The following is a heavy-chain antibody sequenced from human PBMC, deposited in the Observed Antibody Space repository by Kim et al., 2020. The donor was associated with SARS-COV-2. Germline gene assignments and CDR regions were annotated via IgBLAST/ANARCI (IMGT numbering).Heavy chain of an antibody. CDR3: ARDRPMVRGVIINYYYGMDV. V-gene: IGHV1-69*13. D-gene: IGHD3-10*01. CDR2: IIPIFGTA. J-gene: IGHJ6*02. Sequence: SVKVSCKASGGTFSSYAISWVRQAPGQGLEWMGGIIPIFGTANYAQKFQGRVTITADESTSTAYMELSSLRSEDTAVYYCARDRPMVRGVIINYYYGMDVWGQGTTVTVSS. CDR1: GGTFSSYA.